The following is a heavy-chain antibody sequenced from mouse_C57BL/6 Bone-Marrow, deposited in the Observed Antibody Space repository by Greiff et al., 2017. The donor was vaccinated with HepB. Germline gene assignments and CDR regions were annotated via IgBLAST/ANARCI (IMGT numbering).Heavy chain of an antibody. CDR2: IDPDTGGT. V-gene: IGHV1-15*01. CDR1: GYTFTDYE. J-gene: IGHJ3*01. Sequence: LLESGAELVRPGASVTLSCKASGYTFTDYEMHWVKQTPVHGLEWIGAIDPDTGGTAYNQKFKGKAILSADNSSSTAYMELRSLTSQDSAVYYCTSDGSSPAWFAYWGQGTLVTVSA. CDR3: TSDGSSPAWFAY. D-gene: IGHD1-1*01.